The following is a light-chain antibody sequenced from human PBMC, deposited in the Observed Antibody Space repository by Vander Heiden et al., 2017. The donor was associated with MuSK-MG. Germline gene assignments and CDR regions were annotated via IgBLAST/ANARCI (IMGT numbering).Light chain of an antibody. CDR1: QSVSSSY. Sequence: EIVLTQSPGTLSLSPGERATLSCRASQSVSSSYLAWYQQKPGQAPRLLIYGASSRATGIPDRFSGSGSGTDFTLTISRLEPEDFAVYYCQQDGSSPHTFGPGTKLEIK. J-gene: IGKJ2*01. V-gene: IGKV3-20*01. CDR3: QQDGSSPHT. CDR2: GAS.